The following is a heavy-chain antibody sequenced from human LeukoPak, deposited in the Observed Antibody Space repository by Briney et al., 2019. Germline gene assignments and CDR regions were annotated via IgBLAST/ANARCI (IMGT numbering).Heavy chain of an antibody. D-gene: IGHD2-21*01. CDR2: VSGGAGRT. Sequence: GGSLRLSCGASGVTFSNYAMSWVRQAPGKGLEWVSTVSGGAGRTYYADSVKGRFTISRDNSKNTLYLQMNSLRAEDVAVYYCAKAFVGDVEGFDIWGQGTLVTVSS. CDR3: AKAFVGDVEGFDI. V-gene: IGHV3-23*01. J-gene: IGHJ3*02. CDR1: GVTFSNYA.